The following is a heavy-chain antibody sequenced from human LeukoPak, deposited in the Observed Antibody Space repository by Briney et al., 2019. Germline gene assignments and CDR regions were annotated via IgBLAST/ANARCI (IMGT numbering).Heavy chain of an antibody. CDR2: IYTSGST. Sequence: PSETLSLTCTVSGGSISSGSYYWSWLRQPAGKGLEWIGRIYTSGSTNYNPSLKSRVTISVDASKNQFSLKLSSVTAADTAVYYCARGVYCTNGVCYYYYYMDVWGKGTTVTVSS. D-gene: IGHD2-8*01. CDR1: GGSISSGSYY. CDR3: ARGVYCTNGVCYYYYYMDV. V-gene: IGHV4-61*02. J-gene: IGHJ6*03.